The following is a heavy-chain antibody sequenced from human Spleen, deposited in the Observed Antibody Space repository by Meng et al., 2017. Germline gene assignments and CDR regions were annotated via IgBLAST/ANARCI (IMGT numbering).Heavy chain of an antibody. V-gene: IGHV4-4*02. CDR2: IYDSGNT. CDR3: ARGRGGSSFRPGYFDL. Sequence: QGRRQGSGPVRVKPSGTLSLTFAVSGGFIVSTTWWGWVRQTPGKGLEWIGEIYDSGNTNYNPSLKSRVTISVDKSKNQFSLKLSSVTAADTAVYYCARGRGGSSFRPGYFDLWGRGTLVTVSS. CDR1: GGFIVSTTW. D-gene: IGHD6-6*01. J-gene: IGHJ2*01.